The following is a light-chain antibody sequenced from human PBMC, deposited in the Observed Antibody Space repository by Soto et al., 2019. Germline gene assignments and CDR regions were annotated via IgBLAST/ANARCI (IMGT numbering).Light chain of an antibody. CDR3: QQLNSYLSIT. CDR2: AAS. CDR1: QGISSY. V-gene: IGKV1-9*01. Sequence: DIQLTQSPSFLSASAGDRVTITCRASQGISSYLAWYQQKPGKAPKLLIYAASTLQSGVPSRFSGSGSGTEFTLAISSLQPEDFATYYCQQLNSYLSITCGQGTRLEIK. J-gene: IGKJ5*01.